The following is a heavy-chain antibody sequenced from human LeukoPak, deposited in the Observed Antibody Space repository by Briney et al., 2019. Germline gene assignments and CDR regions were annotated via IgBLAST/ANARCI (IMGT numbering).Heavy chain of an antibody. V-gene: IGHV3-48*01. CDR2: ISSSGSAT. Sequence: PGGSLRLSCAASGFTFSSYTMSWVRQAPGKGLEWVSYISSSGSATYHAGSVKGRFTISRDNSNNTLYLQMNSLRAEDTAVYYCARLVGTPFDYWGQGTLVTVSS. CDR3: ARLVGTPFDY. D-gene: IGHD4-23*01. CDR1: GFTFSSYT. J-gene: IGHJ4*02.